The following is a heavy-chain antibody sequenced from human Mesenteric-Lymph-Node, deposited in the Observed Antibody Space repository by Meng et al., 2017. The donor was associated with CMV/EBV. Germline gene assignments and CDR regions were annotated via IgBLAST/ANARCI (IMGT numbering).Heavy chain of an antibody. CDR1: GYTFTGYY. D-gene: IGHD3-10*01. CDR2: INPNSGGT. V-gene: IGHV1-2*02. CDR3: ARALRGVAQPPDY. Sequence: ASVKVSCKASGYTFTGYYMHWVRQAPGQGLEWMGWINPNSGGTNYAQKFQGRVTMTRDTSISTAYMELSRLRSDGTAVYYCARALRGVAQPPDYWGQGTLVTVSS. J-gene: IGHJ4*02.